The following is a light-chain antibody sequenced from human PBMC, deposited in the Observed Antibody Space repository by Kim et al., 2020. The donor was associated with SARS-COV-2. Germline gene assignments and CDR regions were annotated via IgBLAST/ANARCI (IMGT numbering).Light chain of an antibody. CDR2: YDN. Sequence: SYELTQPPSVAVAPGQTAGISCGGNSIGGKSVHWFQLKPGQAPVLVIYYDNIRPSGIPERFSGSNSGSVATLTIRRVEAGDEADYYCQVWDAGSDHWVFGGGTQLTVL. J-gene: IGLJ3*02. CDR3: QVWDAGSDHWV. CDR1: SIGGKS. V-gene: IGLV3-21*04.